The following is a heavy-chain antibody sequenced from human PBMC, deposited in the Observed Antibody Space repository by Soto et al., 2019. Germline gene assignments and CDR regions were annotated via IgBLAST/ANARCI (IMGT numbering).Heavy chain of an antibody. J-gene: IGHJ5*02. CDR2: IYYSGST. D-gene: IGHD5-12*01. CDR3: ARGVATIGP. CDR1: GDSISSYY. Sequence: SETLSLTCTVSGDSISSYYWTWIRQPPGKGLEWIGYIYYSGSTNYNPSLKSRVTISVDTSKNQFSLKLTSVTAVDTAVYYCARGVATIGPWGQGTLVTVSS. V-gene: IGHV4-59*01.